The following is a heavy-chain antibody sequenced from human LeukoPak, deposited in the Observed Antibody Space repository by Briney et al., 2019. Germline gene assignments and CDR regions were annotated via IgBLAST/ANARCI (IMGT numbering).Heavy chain of an antibody. CDR2: ISDTGRKR. V-gene: IGHV3-23*01. J-gene: IGHJ4*02. Sequence: GGSLRLSCVASGFSFDTYAMSWVRQAPGKGLEWVSGISDTGRKRYYTDSVKGRFTISRDNSKNTLHLQMNSLRAEGTALYFCAKDHDNGNYYYYFDSWGQGTLVTVSS. CDR3: AKDHDNGNYYYYFDS. CDR1: GFSFDTYA. D-gene: IGHD2-21*02.